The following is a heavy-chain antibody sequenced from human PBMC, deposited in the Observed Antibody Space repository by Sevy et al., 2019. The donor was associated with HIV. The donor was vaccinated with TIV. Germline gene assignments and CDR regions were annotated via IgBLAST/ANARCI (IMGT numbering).Heavy chain of an antibody. CDR2: IWFDGINK. CDR3: ARDHGYNYGGHGGDY. J-gene: IGHJ4*02. D-gene: IGHD5-18*01. CDR1: EFTFNNYG. Sequence: GGSLRLSCAASEFTFNNYGMHWVRRAPGRGLEWVAYIWFDGINKYYADSVKGRFTISRDNSKNTLYLQMNRLRVEDTAVYYCARDHGYNYGGHGGDYWGPGTLVTVSS. V-gene: IGHV3-33*01.